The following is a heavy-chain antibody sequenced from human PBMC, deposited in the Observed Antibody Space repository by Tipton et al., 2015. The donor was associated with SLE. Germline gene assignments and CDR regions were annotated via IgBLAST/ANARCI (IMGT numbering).Heavy chain of an antibody. D-gene: IGHD3-3*01. J-gene: IGHJ6*03. CDR3: AIEMSAYDFWSGGDRYYYMDV. CDR1: GGSFSGYY. V-gene: IGHV4-34*01. CDR2: INHSGST. Sequence: LRLSCAVYGGSFSGYYWSWIRQPPGKGLEWIGEINHSGSTNYNPYLKSRVTISVDTSKNQFSLKLSSVTAADTAVYYCAIEMSAYDFWSGGDRYYYMDVWGKGTTVTVSS.